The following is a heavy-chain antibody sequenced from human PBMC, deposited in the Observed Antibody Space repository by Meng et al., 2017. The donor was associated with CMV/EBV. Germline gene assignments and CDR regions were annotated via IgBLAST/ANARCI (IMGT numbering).Heavy chain of an antibody. J-gene: IGHJ4*02. CDR2: INPNSGGT. CDR3: ANLGGDYYDSSGSSLDY. D-gene: IGHD3-22*01. V-gene: IGHV1-2*02. Sequence: YTFTGYYMHWVRQAPGQGLEWMGWINPNSGGTNYAQKFQGRVTMTRDTSISTAYMELSRPRSDDTAVYYCANLGGDYYDSSGSSLDYWGQGTLVTVSS. CDR1: YTFTGYY.